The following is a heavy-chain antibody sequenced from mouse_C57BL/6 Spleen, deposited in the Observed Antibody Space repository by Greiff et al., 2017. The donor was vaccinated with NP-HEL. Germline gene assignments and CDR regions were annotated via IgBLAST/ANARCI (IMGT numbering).Heavy chain of an antibody. CDR2: IYPGDGDT. Sequence: QVQLQQSGPELVKPGAPVKISCKASGYAFSSSWMNWVKQRPGKGLEWIGRIYPGDGDTNYNGKFKGKATLTADKSSSTAYMQLSSLTSEDSAVYFCAWGFLYYFDYWGQGTTLTVSS. J-gene: IGHJ2*01. V-gene: IGHV1-82*01. CDR3: AWGFLYYFDY. CDR1: GYAFSSSW.